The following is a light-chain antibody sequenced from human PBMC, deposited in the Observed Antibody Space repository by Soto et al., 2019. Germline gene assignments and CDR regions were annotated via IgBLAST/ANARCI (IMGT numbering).Light chain of an antibody. J-gene: IGKJ1*01. CDR3: MQGKHWHQT. Sequence: DVVMTQSPLSLPVTLGQPASISCICSQSLVHGDGNTYLSWFQQRPGQSPRRLIYQVSHRDSGVPDRFSGGGSGNDLTLKISRVEAEDVGAYHCMQGKHWHQTFGQGTKVDIX. CDR2: QVS. V-gene: IGKV2-30*02. CDR1: QSLVHGDGNTY.